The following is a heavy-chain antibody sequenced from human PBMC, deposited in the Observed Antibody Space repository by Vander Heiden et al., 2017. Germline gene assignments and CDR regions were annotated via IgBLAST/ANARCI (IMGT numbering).Heavy chain of an antibody. CDR2: IYYSGST. D-gene: IGHD3-22*01. V-gene: IGHV4-39*01. Sequence: QLQLQESGPGLVKPSETLSLTCTVPGGPISSSSYYWGWIRQPPGKGLEWIGRIYYSGSTYYNPSLKSRVTISVDTSKNQFSLKLSSVTAADTAVYYCARQGSGYDWYFDLWGRGTLVTVSS. CDR3: ARQGSGYDWYFDL. J-gene: IGHJ2*01. CDR1: GGPISSSSYY.